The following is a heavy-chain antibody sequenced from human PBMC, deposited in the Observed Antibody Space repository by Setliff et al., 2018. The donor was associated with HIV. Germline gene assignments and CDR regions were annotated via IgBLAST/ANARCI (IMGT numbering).Heavy chain of an antibody. V-gene: IGHV4-39*01. CDR2: IHYSGNT. J-gene: IGHJ4*02. CDR1: GASINNSTYY. D-gene: IGHD3-3*02. CDR3: TRLALGN. Sequence: SETLSLTCAVSGASINNSTYYWGWIRQPSGKGLEWIGDIHYSGNTHYNPTLKSRVTISVDTSKNQFSLKLNSVSPTDTAVYYCTRLALGNWGQGTLVTVSS.